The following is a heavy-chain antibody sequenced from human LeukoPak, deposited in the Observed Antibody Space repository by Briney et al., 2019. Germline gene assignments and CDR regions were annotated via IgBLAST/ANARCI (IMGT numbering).Heavy chain of an antibody. V-gene: IGHV5-10-1*01. D-gene: IGHD2-15*01. CDR3: ARQVEDIVVVVAATPHYGMDV. J-gene: IGHJ6*04. CDR2: IHPSDSYT. CDR1: GYSFTSYW. Sequence: GESLKISCKGSGYSFTSYWISWVRQMPGKGLEWMGRIHPSDSYTNYSPSFQGHVTISADKSISTAYLQWSGLKASDTAMYYCARQVEDIVVVVAATPHYGMDVWGKGTTVTVSS.